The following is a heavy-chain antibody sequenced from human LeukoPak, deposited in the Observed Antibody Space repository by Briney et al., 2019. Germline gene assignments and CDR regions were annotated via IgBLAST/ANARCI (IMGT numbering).Heavy chain of an antibody. J-gene: IGHJ6*03. CDR3: ARLRCSSTSCYGYFYYYMDV. Sequence: SQTLSLTCTVSGGSITSGTYYWTWIRQPAGKGLEWIGRIYASGSTNYNPSLKSRVTMSEDTSKNQFSLKLSSVTAADTAVYYCARLRCSSTSCYGYFYYYMDVWGKGTTVTVSS. V-gene: IGHV4-61*02. D-gene: IGHD2-2*01. CDR2: IYASGST. CDR1: GGSITSGTYY.